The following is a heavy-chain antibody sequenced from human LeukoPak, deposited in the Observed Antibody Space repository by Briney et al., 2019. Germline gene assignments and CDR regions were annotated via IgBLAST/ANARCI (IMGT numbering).Heavy chain of an antibody. CDR1: GFTFSSYA. D-gene: IGHD3-22*01. Sequence: PGGSLRLSCAASGFTFSSYAMHWVRQAPGKGLEWVAVISYDGSNKYYADSVKGRFTISRDNSKNTLYLQMNSLRAEDTAVYYCARVEYYYDSSGYPSSDAFDIWGQGTMVTVSS. CDR3: ARVEYYYDSSGYPSSDAFDI. J-gene: IGHJ3*02. CDR2: ISYDGSNK. V-gene: IGHV3-30-3*01.